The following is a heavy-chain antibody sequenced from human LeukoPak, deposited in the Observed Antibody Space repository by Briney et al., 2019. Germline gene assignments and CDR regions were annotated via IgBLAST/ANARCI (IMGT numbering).Heavy chain of an antibody. V-gene: IGHV3-21*05. J-gene: IGHJ4*02. CDR3: ARDFGQWQLNGGYYFDY. CDR2: ISPSGTDI. Sequence: GGSLRLSCAASGFIFSSYGMHWVRQAPGKGLESLSYISPSGTDISYADSVKGRFTISRDNAKNSLYLQMNSLRAEDTAVYYCARDFGQWQLNGGYYFDYWGQGNLVTVSS. CDR1: GFIFSSYG. D-gene: IGHD6-19*01.